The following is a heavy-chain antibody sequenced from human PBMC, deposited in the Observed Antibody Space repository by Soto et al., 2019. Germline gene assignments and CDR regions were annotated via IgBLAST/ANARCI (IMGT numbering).Heavy chain of an antibody. D-gene: IGHD1-1*01. J-gene: IGHJ4*02. V-gene: IGHV1-2*02. Sequence: QVHLVQSGDEVGEPGASVKVSCKASGYNFNDYFMHWVRQAPGQGLEWMGWIKPRSGETKYEQKFHGRVTLTSDMSISTAYMEVTLVTSHDTAVYFCAAETGADTFDYWGQGTLVIVST. CDR1: GYNFNDYF. CDR3: AAETGADTFDY. CDR2: IKPRSGET.